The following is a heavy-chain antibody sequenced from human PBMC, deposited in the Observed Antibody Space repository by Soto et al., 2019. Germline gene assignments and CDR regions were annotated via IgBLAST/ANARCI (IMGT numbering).Heavy chain of an antibody. CDR2: IYYSGST. J-gene: IGHJ5*02. Sequence: SETLSLTCTVSGGSISSYYWSWIRQPPGKGLEWIGYIYYSGSTNYNPSLKSRVTISVDTSKNQFSLKLSSVTAADTAVYYCARQSIVVVPAGGFDPWGQGTLVTVSS. D-gene: IGHD2-2*01. V-gene: IGHV4-59*08. CDR3: ARQSIVVVPAGGFDP. CDR1: GGSISSYY.